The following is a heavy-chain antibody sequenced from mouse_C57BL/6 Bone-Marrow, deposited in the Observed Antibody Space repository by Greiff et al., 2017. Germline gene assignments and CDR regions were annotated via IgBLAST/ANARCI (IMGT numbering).Heavy chain of an antibody. CDR3: TRRYYGSSYDYAMDY. CDR2: IYPGNSDT. CDR1: GYTFTSYW. V-gene: IGHV1-5*01. Sequence: VQLQQSGTVLARPGASVKMSCKTSGYTFTSYWMHWVKQRPGQGLEWIGAIYPGNSDTSYNQKFKGKAKLTAVTSASTAYMELSSLTNEDSAVYYGTRRYYGSSYDYAMDYWGQGTSVTVSS. J-gene: IGHJ4*01. D-gene: IGHD1-1*01.